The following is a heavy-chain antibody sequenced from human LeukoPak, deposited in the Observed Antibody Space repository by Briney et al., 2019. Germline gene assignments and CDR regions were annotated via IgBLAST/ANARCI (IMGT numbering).Heavy chain of an antibody. V-gene: IGHV3-23*01. Sequence: GGFLRLSCAASGFTFSSYAMSWVRQAPGKGLEWVSAISGSGGSTYYADSVKSRFTISRDNSKNTLYLQMNSLRAEDTAVYYCATAVAGTSHYWGQGTLVTVSS. CDR1: GFTFSSYA. J-gene: IGHJ4*02. CDR3: ATAVAGTSHY. D-gene: IGHD6-19*01. CDR2: ISGSGGST.